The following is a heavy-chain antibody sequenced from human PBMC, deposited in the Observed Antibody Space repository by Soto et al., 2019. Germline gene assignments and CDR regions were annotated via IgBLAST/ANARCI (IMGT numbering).Heavy chain of an antibody. CDR1: GFSLSTSGMC. V-gene: IGHV2-70*01. D-gene: IGHD3-16*02. Sequence: SGPTLVNPTQTLTLTCTFSGFSLSTSGMCVSWIRQPPGKALEWLALIDWDDDKYYSTSLKTRLTISKDTSKNQVVLTMTNMDPVDTATYYCARIPSADPFGGVIGAYYYYGMDVWGQGTAVTVSS. CDR2: IDWDDDK. J-gene: IGHJ6*02. CDR3: ARIPSADPFGGVIGAYYYYGMDV.